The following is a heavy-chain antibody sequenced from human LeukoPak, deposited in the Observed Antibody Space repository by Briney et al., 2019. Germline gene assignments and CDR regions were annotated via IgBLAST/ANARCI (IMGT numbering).Heavy chain of an antibody. J-gene: IGHJ4*02. CDR3: AGQKDPRPIDY. Sequence: ASVKVSCKASGYTFTSYYMHWVRQAPGQGLEWMGWINPSSGGTNYAQKFQGRVTMTRDTSTSTAYMELSELRSDDTAVYYCAGQKDPRPIDYWGQGTLITVSS. CDR2: INPSSGGT. CDR1: GYTFTSYY. V-gene: IGHV1-2*02.